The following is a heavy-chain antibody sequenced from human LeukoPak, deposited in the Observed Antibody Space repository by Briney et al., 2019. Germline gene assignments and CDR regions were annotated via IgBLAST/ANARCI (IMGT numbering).Heavy chain of an antibody. V-gene: IGHV4-59*08. CDR1: GGSISSYY. CDR2: IYYSGST. CDR3: ARHTSGRDYFDY. J-gene: IGHJ4*02. D-gene: IGHD6-19*01. Sequence: SETLSLTCTVSGGSISSYYWSWFRQPPGKGLEWIGYIYYSGSTNYNPSLKSRVTISGDTSKNQFSLRLSSVTAADTAVYYCARHTSGRDYFDYWGQGTLVTVSS.